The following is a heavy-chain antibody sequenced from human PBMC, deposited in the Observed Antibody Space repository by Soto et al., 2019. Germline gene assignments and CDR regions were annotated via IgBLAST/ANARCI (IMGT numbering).Heavy chain of an antibody. J-gene: IGHJ6*02. Sequence: EVQLVESGGGLIQPGGSLRLACAASGFTVSSNYMSWVRQAPGKGLEWVSVIYSGGSTYYADSVKGRFTISRDKSKNMLYLLMNSLRADDTSMYYCARDVVGATTYYYYGIDVWGQGTTVTVSS. CDR2: IYSGGST. V-gene: IGHV3-53*01. D-gene: IGHD1-26*01. CDR1: GFTVSSNY. CDR3: ARDVVGATTYYYYGIDV.